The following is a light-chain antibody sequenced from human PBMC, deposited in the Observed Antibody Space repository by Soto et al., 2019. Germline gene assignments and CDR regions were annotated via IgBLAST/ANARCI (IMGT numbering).Light chain of an antibody. CDR2: EVS. J-gene: IGLJ2*01. V-gene: IGLV2-14*01. CDR1: SSDVGGYNY. CDR3: ISYTSSSTVV. Sequence: QSALTQPASVSGSPGQSITISCTGTSSDVGGYNYVSWYQQHPGKAPKLMIYEVSNRPSGVSNRFSGSKSGNTASLTISGHQAEDEADYYCISYTSSSTVVFGGGTKLTVL.